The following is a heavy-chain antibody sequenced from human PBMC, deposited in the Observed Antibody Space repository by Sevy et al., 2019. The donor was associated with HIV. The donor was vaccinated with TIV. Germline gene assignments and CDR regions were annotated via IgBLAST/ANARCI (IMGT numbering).Heavy chain of an antibody. D-gene: IGHD2-2*02. V-gene: IGHV1-2*02. CDR3: ARDQDFCGTTTCYSGLDH. J-gene: IGHJ4*01. Sequence: ASVKVSCETSGYRFTDYYIHWVRQAPGQELEWMGWINPNSDVTKSAKKFQDRVIMTKDTSISTAYMELRGLTFDGSAVCYCARDQDFCGTTTCYSGLDHWGHGSLVTVSS. CDR1: GYRFTDYY. CDR2: INPNSDVT.